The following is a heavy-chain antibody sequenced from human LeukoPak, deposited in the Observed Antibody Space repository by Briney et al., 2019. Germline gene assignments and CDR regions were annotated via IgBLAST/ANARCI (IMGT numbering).Heavy chain of an antibody. CDR2: ISDSGGGT. D-gene: IGHD2-2*01. Sequence: SGGSLRLSCTASGFTFSSYAMSWVRQAPGKGLEWVSVISDSGGGTYYAASVKGRFTISRDNSKNTLYLQINSLRVEDTAVYYCAKGDIVVVPAAVNWGQGTLVTVSS. CDR3: AKGDIVVVPAAVN. CDR1: GFTFSSYA. J-gene: IGHJ4*02. V-gene: IGHV3-23*01.